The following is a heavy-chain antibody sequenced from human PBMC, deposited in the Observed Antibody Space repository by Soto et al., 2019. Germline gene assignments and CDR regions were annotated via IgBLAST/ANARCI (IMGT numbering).Heavy chain of an antibody. CDR3: AGIRALGEVSTYFDH. CDR2: ISYSGTT. Sequence: QVQLQEWGPGLLKPSETLSLTCTVSSGSITNYFWTWIRQSPGRGLEWIGYISYSGTTNYNASLKRRVTISVDKSANQFSLRVRSVPAADPAGYYCAGIRALGEVSTYFDHGGQGARVTVS. D-gene: IGHD3-16*01. V-gene: IGHV4-59*01. J-gene: IGHJ4*02. CDR1: SGSITNYF.